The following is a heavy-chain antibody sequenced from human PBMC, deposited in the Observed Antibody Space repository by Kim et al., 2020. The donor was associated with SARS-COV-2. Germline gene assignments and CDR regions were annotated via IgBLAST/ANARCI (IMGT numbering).Heavy chain of an antibody. V-gene: IGHV1-2*02. CDR2: INPNNGGT. D-gene: IGHD3-10*01. Sequence: ASVKVSCKASGYTFTAYNMHWVRQAPGQGLEWMGWINPNNGGTNYAEKFQGRVTMTRDTSISTGHMELSRLRPDDTAVYYCARGSYQEAFDYWGQGTLVTVSS. CDR1: GYTFTAYN. CDR3: ARGSYQEAFDY. J-gene: IGHJ4*02.